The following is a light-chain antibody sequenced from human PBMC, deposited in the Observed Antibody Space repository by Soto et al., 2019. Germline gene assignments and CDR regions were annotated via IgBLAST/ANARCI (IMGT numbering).Light chain of an antibody. CDR2: DVS. CDR3: CSYAGSYTVDV. J-gene: IGLJ1*01. V-gene: IGLV2-11*01. CDR1: SSDVGGYNY. Sequence: QSVLTQPPSVSGSPGQSVTISCTGTSSDVGGYNYVSWYQQHPGKAPKLIIYDVSKRPSGVPDRFSGSKSGNTASLTISGLQAYDEADYYCCSYAGSYTVDVFGTGTKVTVL.